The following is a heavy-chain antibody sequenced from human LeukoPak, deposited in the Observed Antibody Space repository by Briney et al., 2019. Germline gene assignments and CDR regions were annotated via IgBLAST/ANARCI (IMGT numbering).Heavy chain of an antibody. D-gene: IGHD1-26*01. V-gene: IGHV1-18*01. CDR1: GYTFTSYG. Sequence: ASVKVSCKASGYTFTSYGISWVRQAPGQGLEWMGWISAYNGNTNYAQKLQGRVTMTTDTSTSTAYMELRSLRSDDTAVYYFAREGTMAVGAAAAFDIWGQGTMVTVSS. J-gene: IGHJ3*02. CDR2: ISAYNGNT. CDR3: AREGTMAVGAAAAFDI.